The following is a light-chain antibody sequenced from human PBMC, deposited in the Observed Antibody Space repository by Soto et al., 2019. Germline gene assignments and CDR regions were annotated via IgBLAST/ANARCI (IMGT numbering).Light chain of an antibody. CDR2: GNN. CDR1: SSNIGSNT. Sequence: QSVLTQPPSASGTPGQRVTMSCSGSSSNIGSNTVNWYQQLPGTAPKLLLYGNNQRPSGVPDRFSGSKSGTSASLAINGLQSEDEADYYCAAWDDSLNGVVFGGGTKLTVL. V-gene: IGLV1-44*01. CDR3: AAWDDSLNGVV. J-gene: IGLJ2*01.